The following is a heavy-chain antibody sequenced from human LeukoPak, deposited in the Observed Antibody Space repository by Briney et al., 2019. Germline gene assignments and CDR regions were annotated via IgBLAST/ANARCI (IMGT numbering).Heavy chain of an antibody. D-gene: IGHD5-24*01. CDR2: IYYSGST. CDR3: ARFSSEGYGYKYYFDY. Sequence: PSETLSLTCTVSGGSISSSSYYWGWIRQPPGKGLEWIGSIYYSGSTYYNPSLKSRVTISVDTSKNQFSLKLSSVTAADTAVYYCARFSSEGYGYKYYFDYWGQGTLVTVSS. J-gene: IGHJ4*02. V-gene: IGHV4-39*07. CDR1: GGSISSSSYY.